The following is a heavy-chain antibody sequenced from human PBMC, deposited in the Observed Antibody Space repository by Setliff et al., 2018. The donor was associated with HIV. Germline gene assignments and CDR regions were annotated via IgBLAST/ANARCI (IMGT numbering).Heavy chain of an antibody. J-gene: IGHJ4*02. CDR1: GYTFTSYG. Sequence: VKVSCKASGYTFTSYGISWVRQAPGQGLEWMGWISAYNGNTNYAQKLQGRVTMTTDTSTSTAYMELRSLRSDDTAVYYCARIGYSGYDFAYGLDYWGQGTLVTVSS. V-gene: IGHV1-18*01. D-gene: IGHD5-12*01. CDR3: ARIGYSGYDFAYGLDY. CDR2: ISAYNGNT.